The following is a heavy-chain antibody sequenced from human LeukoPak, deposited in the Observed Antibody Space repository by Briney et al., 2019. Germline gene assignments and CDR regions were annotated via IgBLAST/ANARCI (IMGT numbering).Heavy chain of an antibody. CDR1: GGSISSGGYY. J-gene: IGHJ5*02. D-gene: IGHD6-6*01. V-gene: IGHV4-31*03. Sequence: SETLSLTCTVSGGSISSGGYYWSWIRQHPGKGLEWIGYIYYSGSTYYNPSLKSRVAISVDTSKNQFPLKLSSVTAADTAVYYCAREVNSSGLNNWFDPWGQGTLVAVSS. CDR3: AREVNSSGLNNWFDP. CDR2: IYYSGST.